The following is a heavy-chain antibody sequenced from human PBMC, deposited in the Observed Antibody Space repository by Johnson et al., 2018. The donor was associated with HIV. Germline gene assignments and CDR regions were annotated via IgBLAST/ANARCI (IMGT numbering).Heavy chain of an antibody. CDR1: GFTVSSNY. J-gene: IGHJ3*02. CDR3: AKVGLTGAQTGDAFDI. CDR2: IYSGGST. D-gene: IGHD7-27*01. Sequence: VQLVESGGGLIQPGGSLRLSCAASGFTVSSNYMSWVRQAPGKGLEWVSVIYSGGSTYYADSVKGRFTISRDNSKNTLYLHMNSLRAEDTAVYYCAKVGLTGAQTGDAFDIWGQGTMVTVSP. V-gene: IGHV3-53*01.